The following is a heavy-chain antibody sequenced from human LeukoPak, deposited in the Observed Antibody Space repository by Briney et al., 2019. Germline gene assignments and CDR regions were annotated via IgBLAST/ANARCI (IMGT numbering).Heavy chain of an antibody. CDR2: IYTSGST. D-gene: IGHD6-13*01. CDR1: Y. J-gene: IGHJ4*02. Sequence: YWXXVRQPAXXXXXWXGRIYTSGSTNYNPSLKSRVTMSVDTSKNQFSLKLSSVTAADTAVYYCARAPGPYTSSWQFDQWGQGTLVTVSS. CDR3: ARAPGPYTSSWQFDQ. V-gene: IGHV4-4*07.